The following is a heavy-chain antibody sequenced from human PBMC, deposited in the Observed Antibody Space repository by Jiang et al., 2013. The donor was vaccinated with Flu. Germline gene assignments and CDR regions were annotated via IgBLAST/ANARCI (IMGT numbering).Heavy chain of an antibody. CDR3: ARLSGYSYGYLFDY. Sequence: GPGLVKPSETLSLTCTVSGGSISSSSYYWGWIRQPPGKGLEWIGSIYYSGSTYYNPSLKSRVTISVDTSKNQFSLKLSSVTAADTAVYYCARLSGYSYGYLFDYWGQGTLVTVSS. CDR2: IYYSGST. J-gene: IGHJ4*02. V-gene: IGHV4-39*01. D-gene: IGHD5-18*01. CDR1: GGSISSSSYY.